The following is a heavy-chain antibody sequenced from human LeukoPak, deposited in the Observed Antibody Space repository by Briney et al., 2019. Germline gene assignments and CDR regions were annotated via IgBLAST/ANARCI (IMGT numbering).Heavy chain of an antibody. CDR3: ARQPPTSWKAKGAFDI. CDR1: GYSFTSYW. CDR2: IYPGDSDT. D-gene: IGHD2-2*01. J-gene: IGHJ3*02. V-gene: IGHV5-51*01. Sequence: GESLKISCKGSGYSFTSYWIGWVRQMPGKGLEWMGIIYPGDSDTRYSPSFQGQVTISADKSISTAYLQWSSLKASDTAMYYCARQPPTSWKAKGAFDIWGQGTMVTVSS.